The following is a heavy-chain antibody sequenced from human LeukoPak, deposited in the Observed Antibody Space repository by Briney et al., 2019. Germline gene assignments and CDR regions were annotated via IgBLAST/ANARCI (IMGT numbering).Heavy chain of an antibody. Sequence: SQTLSLTCAISGDSVSSNSAAWNWIRQSPSRGLEWLGRTYYRSKWYNDYAVSVKSRITINPDTSKNQFSLQLNSMTPDDTAVYYCARWAAAGPYYYYYGMDVWGQGTTVTVSS. V-gene: IGHV6-1*01. CDR3: ARWAAAGPYYYYYGMDV. D-gene: IGHD6-13*01. CDR2: TYYRSKWYN. J-gene: IGHJ6*02. CDR1: GDSVSSNSAA.